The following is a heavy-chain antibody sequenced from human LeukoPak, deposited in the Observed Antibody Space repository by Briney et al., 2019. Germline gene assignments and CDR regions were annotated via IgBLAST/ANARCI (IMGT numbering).Heavy chain of an antibody. CDR3: ARATRGVGSNFDY. Sequence: GGSLRLSCAASGFTFDDYAMHWVRQAPGKGLEWVSGISWNSGSIGYADSVKGRFTISRDNAKNSLYLQMNSLRAEDTAVYYCARATRGVGSNFDYWGQGTLVTVSS. V-gene: IGHV3-9*01. CDR1: GFTFDDYA. D-gene: IGHD1-26*01. CDR2: ISWNSGSI. J-gene: IGHJ4*02.